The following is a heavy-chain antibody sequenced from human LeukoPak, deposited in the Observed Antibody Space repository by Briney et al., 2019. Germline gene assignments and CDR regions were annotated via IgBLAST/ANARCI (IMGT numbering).Heavy chain of an antibody. J-gene: IGHJ4*02. CDR3: ASRSSSGWLGY. D-gene: IGHD6-19*01. CDR2: IFYSGNT. V-gene: IGHV4-39*01. Sequence: PSETLSLTCTVSGGSINSSSYYWGWIRQPPGKGLEWIGSIFYSGNTYDNPSLKSRVTISVDTSKNQFSLKLNSVTAADTAVYYCASRSSSGWLGYWGQGTLVTVSS. CDR1: GGSINSSSYY.